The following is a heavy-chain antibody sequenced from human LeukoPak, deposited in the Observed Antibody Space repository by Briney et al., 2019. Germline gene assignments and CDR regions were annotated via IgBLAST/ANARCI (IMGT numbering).Heavy chain of an antibody. CDR2: IIPIFGIA. CDR3: AREDRRNWNPKYP. Sequence: SVKVSCKASGGTFSSYAISWVRQAPGQGLEWMGRIIPIFGIANYAQKFQGRVTITADKSTSTACMELSSLRSEDTAVYYCAREDRRNWNPKYPWGQGTLVTVSS. V-gene: IGHV1-69*04. D-gene: IGHD1-1*01. J-gene: IGHJ5*02. CDR1: GGTFSSYA.